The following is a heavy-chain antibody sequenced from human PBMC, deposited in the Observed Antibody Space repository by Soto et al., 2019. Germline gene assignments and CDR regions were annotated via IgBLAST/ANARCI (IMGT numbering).Heavy chain of an antibody. CDR2: ISYDGSNK. CDR3: ARDNCSSTSCYFSENWFDP. J-gene: IGHJ5*02. Sequence: GCLGLSCAASGFTFSSYAMHWVRQAPGKGLEWVAVISYDGSNKYYADSVKGRFTISRDNSKNTLYLQMNSLRAEDTAVYYCARDNCSSTSCYFSENWFDPWGQGTLVTVSS. D-gene: IGHD2-2*01. V-gene: IGHV3-30-3*01. CDR1: GFTFSSYA.